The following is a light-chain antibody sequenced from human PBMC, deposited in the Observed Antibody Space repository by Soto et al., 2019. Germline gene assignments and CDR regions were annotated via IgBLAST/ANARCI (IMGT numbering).Light chain of an antibody. V-gene: IGKV3-11*01. CDR2: DAS. CDR3: QQRSNWPPIT. CDR1: QSVYSSY. Sequence: EIVLTQSPGTLSLSPGERATLSCRASQSVYSSYLAWYQQKPGRAPRLLIYDASNRATGIPARFSGSGSGTDFTLTISSLEPEDFAVYYCQQRSNWPPITFGQGTRLEI. J-gene: IGKJ5*01.